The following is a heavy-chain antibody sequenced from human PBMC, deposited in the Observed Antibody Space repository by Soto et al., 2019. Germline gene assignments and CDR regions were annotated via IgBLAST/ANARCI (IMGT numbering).Heavy chain of an antibody. CDR1: GGSVNNADYF. CDR3: ARDADYGGSRGGMDV. Sequence: QVRLEESGPGLVKPSETLSLICSVSGGSVNNADYFWSWIRHHLENGLEWIGYIYYSGSTRYNPSFKTRATLSIDTSKNQFSLRLNSVTVADTAVYFCARDADYGGSRGGMDVWGRGTTVTVSS. V-gene: IGHV4-31*03. CDR2: IYYSGST. J-gene: IGHJ6*02. D-gene: IGHD4-17*01.